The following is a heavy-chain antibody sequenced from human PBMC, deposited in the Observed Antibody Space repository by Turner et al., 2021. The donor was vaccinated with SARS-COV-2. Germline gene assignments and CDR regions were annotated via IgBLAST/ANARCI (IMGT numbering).Heavy chain of an antibody. Sequence: EVQLLESGGGLVQPGGSLRLSCAASGFTFNNFAMSWVRQAPGSGLEWVSAMNGTCHVTHYVDSVKGRFTISRDSSKNTLYLQMNSLRVEDTAIYYCAKCVTTCQTKGLDNWGQGTLVTVSS. CDR1: GFTFNNFA. D-gene: IGHD1-26*01. CDR3: AKCVTTCQTKGLDN. J-gene: IGHJ4*02. CDR2: MNGTCHVT. V-gene: IGHV3-23*01.